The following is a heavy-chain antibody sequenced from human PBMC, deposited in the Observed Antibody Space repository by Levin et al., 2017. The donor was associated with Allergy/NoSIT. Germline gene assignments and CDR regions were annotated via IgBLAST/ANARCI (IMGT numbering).Heavy chain of an antibody. V-gene: IGHV4-34*01. J-gene: IGHJ6*02. CDR1: GGSFSGNY. CDR3: AKTKVRAVLVFRGIDV. CDR2: ISQSGTT. Sequence: PSETLSLTCAVSGGSFSGNYWTWIRRPPGKGLEWIGEISQSGTTNYNPSLKTRVTISVDTSNNQFSLKLTSVTAADTAVYYCAKTKVRAVLVFRGIDVWGQGTTVTVSS. D-gene: IGHD3-10*01.